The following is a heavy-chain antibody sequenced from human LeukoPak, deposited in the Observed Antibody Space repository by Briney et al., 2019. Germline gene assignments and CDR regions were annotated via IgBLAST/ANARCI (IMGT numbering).Heavy chain of an antibody. D-gene: IGHD6-19*01. CDR2: ISWNSGSI. V-gene: IGHV3-9*01. Sequence: GGSLRLSCAASGFTFDDYAMHWVRQAPGKGLEWVSGISWNSGSIRYADSVKGRFTIPRDNAKNSLYLQMNSLRAEDTALYYCAKDIRVGIAVAGLDYWGQGTLVTVSS. CDR3: AKDIRVGIAVAGLDY. CDR1: GFTFDDYA. J-gene: IGHJ4*02.